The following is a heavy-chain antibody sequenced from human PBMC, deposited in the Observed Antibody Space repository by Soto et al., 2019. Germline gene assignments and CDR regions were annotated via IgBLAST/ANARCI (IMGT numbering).Heavy chain of an antibody. V-gene: IGHV5-51*01. CDR1: GYSFTSYW. CDR2: IYPGDSDT. CDR3: GKPKNFNSTSCYYFDY. D-gene: IGHD2-2*01. J-gene: IGHJ4*02. Sequence: PGESLKISCEGSGYSFTSYWIGWVRQMPGKGLEWMGIIYPGDSDTRYSPSFQGQVTISADKSISTAYLQWSSLKASDTAMYYCGKPKNFNSTSCYYFDYWGQGTLVTVSS.